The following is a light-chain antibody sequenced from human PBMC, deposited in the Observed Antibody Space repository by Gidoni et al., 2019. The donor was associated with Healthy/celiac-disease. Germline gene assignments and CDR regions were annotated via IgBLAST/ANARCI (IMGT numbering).Light chain of an antibody. Sequence: IQMTQSPSTLSASVGVRATITCRASQSISSWLAWYQQKPGKAPKLLIYKSSSLESGVPSRFSGSGSGTEFTLTISSLQPDDFATYYCQQYNSYLFTFXPXTKVXIK. CDR1: QSISSW. V-gene: IGKV1-5*03. CDR2: KSS. J-gene: IGKJ3*01. CDR3: QQYNSYLFT.